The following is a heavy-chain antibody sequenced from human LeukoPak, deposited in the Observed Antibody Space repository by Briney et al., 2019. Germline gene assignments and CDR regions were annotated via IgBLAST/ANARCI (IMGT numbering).Heavy chain of an antibody. CDR1: GGSISSYY. CDR2: IYYSGGT. V-gene: IGHV4-39*01. CDR3: ARHGSGPVGATNY. D-gene: IGHD1-26*01. Sequence: SETLSLTCTVSGGSISSYYWGWIRQPPGKGLEWIGSIYYSGGTYYNPSLRSRLTISVDTSKNQFSLNLSSVTAADTAVYYCARHGSGPVGATNYWGQGTLVTVSS. J-gene: IGHJ4*02.